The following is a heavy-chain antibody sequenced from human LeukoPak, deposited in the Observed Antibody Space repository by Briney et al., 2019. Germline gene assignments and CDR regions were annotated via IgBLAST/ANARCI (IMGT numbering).Heavy chain of an antibody. CDR3: ARSIMPASTWAY. CDR1: GYTFTSYY. Sequence: GASVNVSCKASGYTFTSYYMHWVRQAPGQGLEWMGKINPSGGSTSYAQKFQGRVTMTRDTSTSTVYMELSRLRSDDTAVFYCARSIMPASTWAYWGQRTLVIVSS. D-gene: IGHD2-2*01. V-gene: IGHV1-46*01. CDR2: INPSGGST. J-gene: IGHJ4*02.